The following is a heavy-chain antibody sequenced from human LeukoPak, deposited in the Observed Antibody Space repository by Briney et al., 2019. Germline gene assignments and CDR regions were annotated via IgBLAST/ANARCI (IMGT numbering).Heavy chain of an antibody. CDR3: ARGGEQWLVYGFDY. D-gene: IGHD6-19*01. J-gene: IGHJ4*02. V-gene: IGHV4-59*01. CDR2: IYYSGST. CDR1: GGSISSYY. Sequence: PSETLSLTCTVSGGSISSYYWSWIRQPPGKGLEWIGYIYYSGSTDYNPSLKSRVTISVDTSKTQFSLKLSSVTAADTAVYYCARGGEQWLVYGFDYWGQGTLVTVSS.